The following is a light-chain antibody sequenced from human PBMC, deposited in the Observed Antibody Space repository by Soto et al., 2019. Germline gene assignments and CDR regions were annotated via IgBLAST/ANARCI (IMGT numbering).Light chain of an antibody. CDR2: GAS. CDR1: QSVSSNF. CDR3: QQYGSAPFT. J-gene: IGKJ3*01. Sequence: EIVLTQSPVTLSLSPGERATLSCRASQSVSSNFLAWYQQKPGQAPRLLIYGASSRATGIPDRFSGSGSGTDFTLTISRLEPEDFAVYYCQQYGSAPFTFGPGTKVDIK. V-gene: IGKV3-20*01.